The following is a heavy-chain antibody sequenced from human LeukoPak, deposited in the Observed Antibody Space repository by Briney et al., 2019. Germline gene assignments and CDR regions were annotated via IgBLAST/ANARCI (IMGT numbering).Heavy chain of an antibody. J-gene: IGHJ4*02. CDR3: AKVPGDY. CDR1: GFTFDDYG. Sequence: SGGSLRLSCAASGFTFDDYGMSWVRQAPGKGLKWVSGINWNGVSTGYADSVKGRFTISRDNSKNTLYPQMNSLRAEDTAVYYCAKVPGDYWGQGTLVTVSS. CDR2: INWNGVST. V-gene: IGHV3-20*04.